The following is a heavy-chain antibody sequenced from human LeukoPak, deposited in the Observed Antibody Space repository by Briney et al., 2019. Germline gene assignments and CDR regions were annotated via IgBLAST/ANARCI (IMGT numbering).Heavy chain of an antibody. CDR3: ARHRRVRNYYGMDV. D-gene: IGHD4-23*01. CDR1: GFTFSSYA. V-gene: IGHV3-23*01. CDR2: ISGSGGST. J-gene: IGHJ6*02. Sequence: GGSLRRSCAASGFTFSSYAMSWVRQAPGKGLEWVSAISGSGGSTYYADSVKGRFTISRDNSKNTLYLQMNSLRSEDTAVYYCARHRRVRNYYGMDVWGQGTTVTVSS.